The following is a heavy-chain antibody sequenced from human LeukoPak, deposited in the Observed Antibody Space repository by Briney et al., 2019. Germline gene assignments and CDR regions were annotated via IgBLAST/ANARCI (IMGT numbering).Heavy chain of an antibody. J-gene: IGHJ4*02. V-gene: IGHV4-4*07. CDR2: IYTSGST. Sequence: PSETLSLTCTVFGGSISSYYWSWIRQPAGKGLEWIGRIYTSGSTNYNPSLKSRVTMSVDTSKNQFSLKLSSVTAADTAVYYCARRTVTNGWFRIDYWGQGSLVIVSS. CDR1: GGSISSYY. D-gene: IGHD6-19*01. CDR3: ARRTVTNGWFRIDY.